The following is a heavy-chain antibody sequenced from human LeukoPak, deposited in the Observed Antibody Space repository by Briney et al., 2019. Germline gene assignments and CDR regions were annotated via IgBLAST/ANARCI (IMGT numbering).Heavy chain of an antibody. Sequence: SETLSLTCSVSGDSISSGSYYWSWIRQPAGKGLEWIGRIYTSGSTNYIPSLKSRLTISVDTSKNQFSLRLSSVTAADTAVYYCARDAWFGAGRTFAYWGQGTLVTVSS. D-gene: IGHD3-10*01. CDR2: IYTSGST. J-gene: IGHJ4*02. CDR1: GDSISSGSYY. CDR3: ARDAWFGAGRTFAY. V-gene: IGHV4-61*02.